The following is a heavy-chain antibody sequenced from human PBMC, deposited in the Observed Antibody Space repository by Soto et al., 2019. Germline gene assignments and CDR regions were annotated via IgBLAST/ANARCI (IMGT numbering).Heavy chain of an antibody. Sequence: SVKVSCKASGYTFFTYDISWVRQAPVQGLEWMGWISTYSGDTKYAQKFQGRVTMTTDTSTTTAYLELRSLRSDDTAVYYCARHHGPTTSENWFDPWGQGTLVTVSS. J-gene: IGHJ5*02. CDR1: GYTFFTYD. V-gene: IGHV1-18*01. CDR3: ARHHGPTTSENWFDP. D-gene: IGHD5-12*01. CDR2: ISTYSGDT.